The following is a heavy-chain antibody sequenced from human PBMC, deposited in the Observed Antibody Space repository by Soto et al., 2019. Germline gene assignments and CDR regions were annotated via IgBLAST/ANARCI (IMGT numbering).Heavy chain of an antibody. J-gene: IGHJ4*02. V-gene: IGHV3-23*01. CDR2: IGGNGGNT. D-gene: IGHD1-20*01. Sequence: HPGGSLRLSCAASGFTFSSYAMSWVRQAPGKGLEWVSKIGGNGGNTYYADSVKGRFTISRDNAKNSLSLQMSSLRVEDTAVYYCARARYGAPPFDNWGQGTLVTVSS. CDR3: ARARYGAPPFDN. CDR1: GFTFSSYA.